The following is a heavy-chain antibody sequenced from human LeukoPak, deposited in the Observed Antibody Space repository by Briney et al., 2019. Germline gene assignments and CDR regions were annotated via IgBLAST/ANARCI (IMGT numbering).Heavy chain of an antibody. Sequence: GGSLRLSCAASGFSFSSYAMSWVRQAPGKGLEWVSGISGSGGSTNYADSVKGRFTISRDNSKNTVYLQVNRRRAEDTAVYYCATVVGASTSRRFDYWGQGTLVTVSS. V-gene: IGHV3-23*01. CDR3: ATVVGASTSRRFDY. J-gene: IGHJ4*02. D-gene: IGHD1-26*01. CDR2: ISGSGGST. CDR1: GFSFSSYA.